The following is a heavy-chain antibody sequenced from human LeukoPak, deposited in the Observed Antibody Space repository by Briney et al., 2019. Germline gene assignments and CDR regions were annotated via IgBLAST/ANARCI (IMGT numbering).Heavy chain of an antibody. CDR3: AREGEHYYDSSGYYNS. V-gene: IGHV1-18*01. D-gene: IGHD3-22*01. Sequence: ASVKVSCKASGYTFTNFGISWVRQAPGQGLEWMGWISAYTGNTNYAQNLQGRVTMTTDTSTSTAYMELRSLRFDDTAVYYCAREGEHYYDSSGYYNSWGQGTLVTVSS. CDR2: ISAYTGNT. CDR1: GYTFTNFG. J-gene: IGHJ5*02.